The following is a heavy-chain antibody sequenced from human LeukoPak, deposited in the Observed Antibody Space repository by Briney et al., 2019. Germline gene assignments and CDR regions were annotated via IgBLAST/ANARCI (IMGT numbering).Heavy chain of an antibody. CDR1: GFTFSHYW. J-gene: IGHJ3*02. D-gene: IGHD3-16*01. Sequence: GGSLRLSCAASGFTFSHYWMQWVRHAPGKGLVWVSRINSDGSSTTYADSVKGRFTISRDNAKNTLYLQMNSLRAEDTAEYYCARVWGSDAFDIWGQGTMVTVSS. CDR3: ARVWGSDAFDI. CDR2: INSDGSST. V-gene: IGHV3-74*01.